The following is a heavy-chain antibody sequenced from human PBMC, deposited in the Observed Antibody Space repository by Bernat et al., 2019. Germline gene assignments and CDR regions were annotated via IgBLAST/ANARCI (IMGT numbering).Heavy chain of an antibody. CDR1: GFTFSSYA. V-gene: IGHV3-23*01. Sequence: EVQLLESGGGLVQPGGSLRLSCAASGFTFSSYAMSWVRQTPGKGLEWVSAISGSGGSTYYADSVKGRFTISRDNSKNTLYLQMNSLRAEDTAVYYCAKDGELLPGGLLDYWGQGTLVTVSS. D-gene: IGHD3-10*01. CDR3: AKDGELLPGGLLDY. CDR2: ISGSGGST. J-gene: IGHJ4*02.